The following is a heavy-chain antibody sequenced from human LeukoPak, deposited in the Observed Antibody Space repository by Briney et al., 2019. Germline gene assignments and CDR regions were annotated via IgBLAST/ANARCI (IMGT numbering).Heavy chain of an antibody. CDR1: GYTFTTYG. D-gene: IGHD3-10*01. CDR3: ARAVSVFSGGSQGYYYGMDV. V-gene: IGHV7-4-1*02. Sequence: ASVKVSCKASGYTFTTYGMNWVRQAPGQGLEWMGWINTNTGNPTYAQGFTGRFVFSLDTSVSTAYLQISSLKAEDTAVYYCARAVSVFSGGSQGYYYGMDVWGQGTTVTVSS. CDR2: INTNTGNP. J-gene: IGHJ6*02.